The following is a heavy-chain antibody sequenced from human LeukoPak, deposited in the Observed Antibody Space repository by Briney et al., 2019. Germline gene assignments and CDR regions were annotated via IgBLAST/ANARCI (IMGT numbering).Heavy chain of an antibody. D-gene: IGHD6-19*01. Sequence: GASVKVSCKASGYTFTSHHMHWVRQAPGQGLEWMGIINPSGGSTNYAQKFQGRVTMTRDMSTSTVYMELSSLRSEDTAVYYCARDTTFCPTASSGCRQRLLRSFDYWGQGTLVTVSS. CDR2: INPSGGST. CDR1: GYTFTSHH. J-gene: IGHJ4*02. CDR3: ARDTTFCPTASSGCRQRLLRSFDY. V-gene: IGHV1-46*01.